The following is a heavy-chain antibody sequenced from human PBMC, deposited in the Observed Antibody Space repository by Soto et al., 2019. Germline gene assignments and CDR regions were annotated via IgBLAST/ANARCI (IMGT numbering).Heavy chain of an antibody. V-gene: IGHV1-3*01. CDR3: ASSDHSHY. CDR1: GYTFTSAA. Sequence: ASVKVSCKASGYTFTSAAMNWLRQAAGQRLEWMGWINAGNGNTKYSQKLQGRVTMTRDTSTSTAYMELRSLRSDDTAVYYCASSDHSHYWGQGTLVTVSS. CDR2: INAGNGNT. D-gene: IGHD1-26*01. J-gene: IGHJ4*02.